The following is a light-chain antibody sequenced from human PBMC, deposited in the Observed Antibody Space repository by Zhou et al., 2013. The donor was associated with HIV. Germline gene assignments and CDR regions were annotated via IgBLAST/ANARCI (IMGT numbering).Light chain of an antibody. Sequence: DIQMTQSPSTLSASVEDRVTITCRASQSIGTWLAWYQQKPGKAPKLLIYKASSLESGVPSRFSGSGSGTEFTLTISSLQPDDFATYYCQQYNSRTWTFGQGTKVEIK. V-gene: IGKV1-5*03. J-gene: IGKJ1*01. CDR3: QQYNSRTWT. CDR1: QSIGTW. CDR2: KAS.